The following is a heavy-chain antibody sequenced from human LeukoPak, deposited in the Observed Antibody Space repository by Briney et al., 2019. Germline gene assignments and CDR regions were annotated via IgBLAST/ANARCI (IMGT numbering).Heavy chain of an antibody. J-gene: IGHJ4*02. Sequence: PSETLSLTCTASGFSIRCYDWSWIRQPPGKGLEWIGYIYYSGSTNYNPSLKSRVTISLDTSKNQFSLKLSSVTAADTAVYYCARAEDYSNYSGWGQGTLVTVSS. V-gene: IGHV4-59*01. CDR3: ARAEDYSNYSG. CDR1: GFSIRCYD. D-gene: IGHD4-11*01. CDR2: IYYSGST.